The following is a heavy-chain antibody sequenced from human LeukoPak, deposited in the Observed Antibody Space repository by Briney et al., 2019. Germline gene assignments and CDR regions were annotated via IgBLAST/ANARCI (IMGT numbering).Heavy chain of an antibody. CDR1: GFTFSSYS. V-gene: IGHV3-21*01. D-gene: IGHD3-10*01. CDR2: ISSSSSYI. Sequence: GGSLRLSCAASGFTFSSYSKNWVRQAPGKGLEWVSAISSSSSYIYYADSVKGRFTISRDNAKNSLYLQMDSLRAEDTAVYHCARKTVLLWFGEPETRFDYWGQGTLVTVSS. CDR3: ARKTVLLWFGEPETRFDY. J-gene: IGHJ4*02.